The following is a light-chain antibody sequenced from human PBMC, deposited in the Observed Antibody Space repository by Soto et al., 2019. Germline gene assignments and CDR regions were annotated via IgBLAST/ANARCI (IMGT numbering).Light chain of an antibody. CDR1: QRVNSN. J-gene: IGKJ1*01. Sequence: EIVMPQSPATLSVSPGERATLSCRASQRVNSNLARYQQKPGQAPRLLIYGASTRATVVPARFSGSVSGTEFTLTISSLQSEDVAVYFCQQCNNWPTFGQGTKVEIK. CDR3: QQCNNWPT. V-gene: IGKV3-15*01. CDR2: GAS.